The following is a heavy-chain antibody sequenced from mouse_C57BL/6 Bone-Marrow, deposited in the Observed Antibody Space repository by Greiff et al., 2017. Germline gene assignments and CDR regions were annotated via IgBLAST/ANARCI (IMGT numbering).Heavy chain of an antibody. CDR1: GYTFTDYY. CDR3: ARHVGCYVDFDV. J-gene: IGHJ1*03. V-gene: IGHV1-19*01. Sequence: EVQLQQSGPELVKPGASVTLSCKASGYTFTDYYMNWVKQSPGQSLEWIGVINPDNGGTSYNQKFKGKATLTVDTSSSTAYMELNSLASEDSAVYFCARHVGCYVDFDVWGKGTTVTVSS. CDR2: INPDNGGT. D-gene: IGHD1-1*02.